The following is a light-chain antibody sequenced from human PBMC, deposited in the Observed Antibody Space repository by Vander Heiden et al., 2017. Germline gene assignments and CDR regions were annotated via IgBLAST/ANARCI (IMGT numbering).Light chain of an antibody. J-gene: IGKJ5*01. CDR3: QKYNSPPPIT. V-gene: IGKV1-27*01. Sequence: DIQMTQSPSSLSASVGDRVTITCRASQGISNYLAWYQQKPGKVPKLLIYAASTLQSGVPSRFSGSGSGTDFTLTISSLQPEDVATYYCQKYNSPPPITFGQGTRLEIK. CDR1: QGISNY. CDR2: AAS.